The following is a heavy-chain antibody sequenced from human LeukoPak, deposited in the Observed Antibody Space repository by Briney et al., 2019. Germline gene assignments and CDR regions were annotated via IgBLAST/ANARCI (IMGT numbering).Heavy chain of an antibody. CDR2: IYYSGST. CDR1: GGSISGYH. CDR3: ARGRRYNWFDP. V-gene: IGHV4-59*12. J-gene: IGHJ5*02. Sequence: SETLSLTCTVSGGSISGYHCSWIRQPPGKGLEWIGYIYYSGSTNYNPSLKSRVTISVDTSKNQFSLKLSSVTAADTAVYYCARGRRYNWFDPWGQGTLVTVSS.